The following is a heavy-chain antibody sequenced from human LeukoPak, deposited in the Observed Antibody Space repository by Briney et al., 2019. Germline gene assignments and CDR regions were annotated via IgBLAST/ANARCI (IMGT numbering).Heavy chain of an antibody. CDR3: ARGPEGAFDI. V-gene: IGHV3-21*01. Sequence: GGSLRLSCAASGFTFSSYAMNWVRQAPGKGLEWVSSISSSSSYIYYADSVKGRFTISRDNAKNSLYLQMNSLRAEDTAVYYCARGPEGAFDIWGQGTMVTVSS. D-gene: IGHD1-14*01. CDR2: ISSSSSYI. CDR1: GFTFSSYA. J-gene: IGHJ3*02.